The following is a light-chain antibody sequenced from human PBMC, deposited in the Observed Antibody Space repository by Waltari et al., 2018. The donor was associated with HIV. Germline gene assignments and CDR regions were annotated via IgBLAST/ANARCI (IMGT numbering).Light chain of an antibody. Sequence: QSALTQPPSVSGSPGQSVTISCTATTSDFGRYNSVSWYQQHPGNLPKVIIYEVTSRPSGVPHRFSGSKSGNTASLTISGLQAEDEAIYYCSTHTTTDTLIFGGGTKLTVL. CDR2: EVT. J-gene: IGLJ2*01. CDR1: TSDFGRYNS. CDR3: STHTTTDTLI. V-gene: IGLV2-14*03.